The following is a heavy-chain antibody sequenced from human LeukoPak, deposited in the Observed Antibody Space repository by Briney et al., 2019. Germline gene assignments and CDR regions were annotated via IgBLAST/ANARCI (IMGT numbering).Heavy chain of an antibody. Sequence: GGSLRLSCAASGFTFSSYSMNWVRQAPGKGLKWFSSISSRSSYIHYADSVKGRFTITRDNAKNSLYLQMNSLRAEETAVYYCAKDRGGKGSYFDYWGQGTLVTVSS. D-gene: IGHD2-15*01. CDR1: GFTFSSYS. V-gene: IGHV3-21*04. CDR3: AKDRGGKGSYFDY. CDR2: ISSRSSYI. J-gene: IGHJ4*02.